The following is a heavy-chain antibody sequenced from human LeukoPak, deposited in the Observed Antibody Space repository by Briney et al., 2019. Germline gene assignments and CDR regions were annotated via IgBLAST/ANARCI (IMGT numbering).Heavy chain of an antibody. CDR3: VRDISGTGVY. Sequence: GRSLRLSCAVSVFAYRNYWMHWVRQAPGKGLVWVSRINSDGSSTNYADSVKGRFTISRDNAKNTLYLQMNSLRAEDTAVYYCVRDISGTGVYWGQGTLVSVSS. V-gene: IGHV3-74*01. J-gene: IGHJ4*02. D-gene: IGHD6-13*01. CDR1: VFAYRNYW. CDR2: INSDGSST.